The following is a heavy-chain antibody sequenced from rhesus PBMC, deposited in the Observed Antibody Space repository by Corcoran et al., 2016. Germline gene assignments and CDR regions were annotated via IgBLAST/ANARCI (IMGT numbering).Heavy chain of an antibody. Sequence: QVQLQASGPGLVKPSETLSLTCAVSGGSISSNYRSWIRQPPGQGLEWIGYIDGSSGSTDSNPSLKSRVTISTDTSKNQFSLKLSSVTAADTAVYYCARKTTTTVIYFDYWGQGVLVTVSS. CDR2: IDGSSGST. V-gene: IGHV4-160*01. J-gene: IGHJ4*01. CDR3: ARKTTTTVIYFDY. CDR1: GGSISSNY. D-gene: IGHD4-35*01.